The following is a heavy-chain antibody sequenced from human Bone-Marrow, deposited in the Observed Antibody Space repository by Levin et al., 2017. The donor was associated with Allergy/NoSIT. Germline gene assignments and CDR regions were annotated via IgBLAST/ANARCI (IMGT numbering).Heavy chain of an antibody. CDR1: EFSFSHYA. CDR3: ARENSYDAIDI. J-gene: IGHJ3*02. V-gene: IGHV3-69-1*01. Sequence: PGGSLRLSCAASEFSFSHYAFNWVRQAPGKGLEWVSSITIGSYTYHAYSLKGRFTISRDNAKNSLYLQMNSLRAEDTALYYCARENSYDAIDIWGQGIMVTVSS. CDR2: ITIGSYT.